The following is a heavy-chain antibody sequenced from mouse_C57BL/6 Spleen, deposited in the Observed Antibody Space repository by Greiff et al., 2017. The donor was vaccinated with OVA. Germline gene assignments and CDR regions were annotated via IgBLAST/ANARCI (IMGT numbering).Heavy chain of an antibody. CDR2: IDPSDSYT. CDR3: ASLYDESSWFAY. V-gene: IGHV1-69*01. D-gene: IGHD2-12*01. CDR1: GYTFTSYW. J-gene: IGHJ3*01. Sequence: QVQLQQPGAELVMPGASVKLSCKASGYTFTSYWMHWVKRRPGQGLEWIREIDPSDSYTNYNQKFKGKSTLTVDKSSSTAYMQLSSLTSEDSAVYCCASLYDESSWFAYWGQGTLVTVSA.